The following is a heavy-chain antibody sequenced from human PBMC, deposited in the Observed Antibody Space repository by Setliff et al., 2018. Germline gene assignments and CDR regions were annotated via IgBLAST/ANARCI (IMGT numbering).Heavy chain of an antibody. CDR3: ARQPSSGAYYNPRPYYFDS. D-gene: IGHD3-10*01. Sequence: SETLSLTCNVSGASISSHAWSWIRQPPGKRLEYIGYLYTSGSTNYNPSLKSRVTMSVDTSKNQLSLNLRSVTAADTAVYFCARQPSSGAYYNPRPYYFDSWGQGTLVTVSS. V-gene: IGHV4-59*11. CDR2: LYTSGST. J-gene: IGHJ4*02. CDR1: GASISSHA.